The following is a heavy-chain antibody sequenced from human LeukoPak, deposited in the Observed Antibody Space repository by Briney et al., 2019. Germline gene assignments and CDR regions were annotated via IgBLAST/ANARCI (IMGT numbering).Heavy chain of an antibody. J-gene: IGHJ2*01. V-gene: IGHV4-61*01. CDR2: IYYSGST. CDR1: GGSVSSGSYY. CDR3: ARDHCSSTSCHNWYFDL. Sequence: SETLSLTCTVSGGSVSSGSYYWSWIRQPPGKGLEWIGYIYYSGSTNYNPSLKSRVTISVDTSKNQFSLKLSSVTAADTAVYYCARDHCSSTSCHNWYFDLWGRRTLVTVSS. D-gene: IGHD2-2*02.